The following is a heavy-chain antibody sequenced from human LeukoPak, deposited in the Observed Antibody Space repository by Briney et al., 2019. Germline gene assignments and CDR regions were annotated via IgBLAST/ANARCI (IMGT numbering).Heavy chain of an antibody. V-gene: IGHV4-4*02. CDR2: INHSGST. J-gene: IGHJ5*02. CDR3: ARGLGQWLVYNWFDP. D-gene: IGHD6-19*01. CDR1: GGSISSSNW. Sequence: SETLSLTCAVSGGSISSSNWWSWVRQPPGKGLEWIGEINHSGSTNYNQSLKSRVTISVDTSKNQFSLKLSSVTAADTAVYYCARGLGQWLVYNWFDPWGQGTLVTVSS.